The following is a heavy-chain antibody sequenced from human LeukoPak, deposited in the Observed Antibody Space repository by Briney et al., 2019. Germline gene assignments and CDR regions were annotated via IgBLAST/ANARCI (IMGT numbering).Heavy chain of an antibody. V-gene: IGHV3-30*18. CDR3: AKAKDESGYGVATISWFDP. Sequence: GGSLRLFCAASGFTFSSYGMHWVRQAPGKGLEWVAVISYDGSNKYYADSVKGRFTISRDNSKNTLYLQMNSLRAEDTAVYYCAKAKDESGYGVATISWFDPWGQGTLVTVSS. D-gene: IGHD5-12*01. CDR1: GFTFSSYG. J-gene: IGHJ5*02. CDR2: ISYDGSNK.